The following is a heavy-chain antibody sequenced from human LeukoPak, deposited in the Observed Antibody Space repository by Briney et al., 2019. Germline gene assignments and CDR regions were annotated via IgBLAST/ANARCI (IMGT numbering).Heavy chain of an antibody. CDR1: GFTFSSYS. Sequence: RPGGSLRLSCAASGFTFSSYSMNWVRQAPGKGLEWVSSISSSSSYIYYADSVKGRFTISRDNAKNSLYLQMNSLRAADTAVYYCATDGGPGYSSSWYLYWGQGTLVTVSS. D-gene: IGHD6-13*01. CDR2: ISSSSSYI. V-gene: IGHV3-21*01. J-gene: IGHJ4*02. CDR3: ATDGGPGYSSSWYLY.